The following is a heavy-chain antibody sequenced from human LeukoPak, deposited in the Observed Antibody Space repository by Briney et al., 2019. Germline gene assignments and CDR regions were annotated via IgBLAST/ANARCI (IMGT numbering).Heavy chain of an antibody. CDR3: ARTEEDIVVVVAVDFDY. J-gene: IGHJ4*02. CDR2: ISAYNGNT. CDR1: GYTFTSYG. V-gene: IGHV1-18*01. Sequence: GASVKVSCKASGYTFTSYGISWVRQAPGQGLEWMGWISAYNGNTNYAQKLQGRVTMTTDTSTSTAYMELRSPRSDDTAVYYCARTEEDIVVVVAVDFDYWGQGTLVTVSS. D-gene: IGHD2-15*01.